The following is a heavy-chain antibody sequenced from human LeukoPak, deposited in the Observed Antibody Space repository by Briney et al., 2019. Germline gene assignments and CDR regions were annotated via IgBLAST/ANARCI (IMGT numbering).Heavy chain of an antibody. J-gene: IGHJ4*02. CDR1: GFTFSTYA. D-gene: IGHD3-16*01. CDR2: ISASGDST. V-gene: IGHV3-23*01. CDR3: AKAILMILGGRGGY. Sequence: GGSLRLSCAASGFTFSTYAMSWVRQAPGKGLEWVPGISASGDSTYYADSVKGRFTISRDNSKKTLYVQMNSLRAEDTAVYYCAKAILMILGGRGGYWGQGTLVTVSS.